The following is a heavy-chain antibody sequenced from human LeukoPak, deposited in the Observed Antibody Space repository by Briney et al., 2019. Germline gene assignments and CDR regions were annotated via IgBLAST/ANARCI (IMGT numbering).Heavy chain of an antibody. V-gene: IGHV1-18*01. CDR2: ISAYNGNT. J-gene: IGHJ4*02. CDR1: GYTFTSYG. CDR3: ARADYYGSGSTAIDY. Sequence: ASVTVSFKASGYTFTSYGISWVRQAPGQGLEWMGWISAYNGNTNYAQKFQGRVTITADESTSTAYMELSSLRSEDTAVYYCARADYYGSGSTAIDYWGQGTLVTVSS. D-gene: IGHD3-10*01.